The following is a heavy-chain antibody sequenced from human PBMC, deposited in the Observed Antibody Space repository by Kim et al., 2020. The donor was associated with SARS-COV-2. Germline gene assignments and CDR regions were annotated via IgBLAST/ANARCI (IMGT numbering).Heavy chain of an antibody. Sequence: GGSLRLSCAASGFTFSSYGMHWVRQAPGKGLEWVAVIWYDGSNKYYADSVKGRFTISRDNSKNTLYLQMNSLRAEDTAVYYCASCDSSGSFGGAGFDYWGQGTLVTVSS. CDR1: GFTFSSYG. J-gene: IGHJ4*02. CDR3: ASCDSSGSFGGAGFDY. CDR2: IWYDGSNK. V-gene: IGHV3-33*01. D-gene: IGHD3-22*01.